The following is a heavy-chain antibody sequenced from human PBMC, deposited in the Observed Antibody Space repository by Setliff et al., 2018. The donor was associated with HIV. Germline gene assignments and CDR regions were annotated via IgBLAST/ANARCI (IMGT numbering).Heavy chain of an antibody. CDR2: INPSGGST. D-gene: IGHD1-26*01. J-gene: IGHJ4*02. Sequence: ASVKVSCKASGYTFTRYFMHCVRQAPGQGLEWLGMINPSGGSTWYAQKFQGRVTMTGDTSTNTLYMELSSLRSEDTAVYYCARGWEGGMNYWGQGTLVTVSS. CDR1: GYTFTRYF. V-gene: IGHV1-46*01. CDR3: ARGWEGGMNY.